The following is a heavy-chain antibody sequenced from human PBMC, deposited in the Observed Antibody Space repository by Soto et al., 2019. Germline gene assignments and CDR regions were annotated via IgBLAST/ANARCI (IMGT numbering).Heavy chain of an antibody. D-gene: IGHD5-12*01. CDR2: IYYSGST. V-gene: IGHV4-39*01. Sequence: LCGGSISSSSYYWGWIRQPPGKGLEWIGSIYYSGSTYYNPSLKSRVTISVDTSKNQFSLKLSSVTAADTAVYYCARRDIVAPFDYWGQGTLVTVSS. J-gene: IGHJ4*02. CDR1: GGSISSSSYY. CDR3: ARRDIVAPFDY.